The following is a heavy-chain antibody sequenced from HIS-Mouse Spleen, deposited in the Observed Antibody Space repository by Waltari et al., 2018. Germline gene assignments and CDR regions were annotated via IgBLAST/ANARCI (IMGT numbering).Heavy chain of an antibody. CDR1: GFTFSSYG. D-gene: IGHD6-13*01. V-gene: IGHV3-30*18. CDR3: AKDGTGFYFDY. J-gene: IGHJ4*02. CDR2: ISYDGSNK. Sequence: GFTFSSYGMHWVRQAPGKGLEWVAVISYDGSNKYYADSVKGRFTISRDNSKNTLYLQMNSLRAEDTAVYYCAKDGTGFYFDYLGQGTLVTVSS.